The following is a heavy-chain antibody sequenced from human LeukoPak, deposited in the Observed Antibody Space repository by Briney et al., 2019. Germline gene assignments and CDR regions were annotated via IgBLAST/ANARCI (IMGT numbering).Heavy chain of an antibody. Sequence: GGSLRLSCAASGFTFSSYSMNWVRQAPGKGLEWVSYISSSSSTIYYADSVKGRFTISRDNAKNSLYLQMNSLRAEDTAVYYCARDLADRVYYYYGMDVWGQGTTVTASS. CDR1: GFTFSSYS. CDR2: ISSSSSTI. D-gene: IGHD3-22*01. V-gene: IGHV3-48*04. J-gene: IGHJ6*02. CDR3: ARDLADRVYYYYGMDV.